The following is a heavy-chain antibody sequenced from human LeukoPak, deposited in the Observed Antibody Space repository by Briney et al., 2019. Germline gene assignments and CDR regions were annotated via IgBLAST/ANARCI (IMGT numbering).Heavy chain of an antibody. CDR2: ISSSGSAI. V-gene: IGHV3-48*03. D-gene: IGHD6-19*01. Sequence: GGSLRLSCAASGFTFSSYEMNWVRQAPGKGLEWVSKISSSGSAIYYADSVKGRFTISRDNAKSTLYLQMNSLRVEDTAVYYCARGGSLGYWDQGTLVTVSS. CDR1: GFTFSSYE. J-gene: IGHJ4*02. CDR3: ARGGSLGY.